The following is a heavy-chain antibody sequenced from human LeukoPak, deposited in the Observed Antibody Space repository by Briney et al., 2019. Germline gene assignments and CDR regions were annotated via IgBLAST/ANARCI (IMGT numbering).Heavy chain of an antibody. D-gene: IGHD1-20*01. J-gene: IGHJ4*02. V-gene: IGHV3-48*03. CDR2: ISGSGFAI. CDR1: GFTFSSYE. CDR3: AREGDVHNWNDGYYFDH. Sequence: GGSLRLSCAASGFTFSSYEMTWVRQAPGKGLEWLSYISGSGFAIYYADSVKGRFTISRDNAKNSLYLQTSSLRAEDTAVYYCAREGDVHNWNDGYYFDHWGQGTLVTVSS.